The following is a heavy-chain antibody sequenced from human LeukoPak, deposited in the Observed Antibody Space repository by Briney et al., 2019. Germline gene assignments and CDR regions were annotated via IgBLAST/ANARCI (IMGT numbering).Heavy chain of an antibody. V-gene: IGHV1-8*01. J-gene: IGHJ4*02. Sequence: GASVKVSCKASGYTFTSYDINWVRQATGQGLEWMGWMNPNSGNTGYAQKFQGRVTMTRNTSISTAYMELSSLRSEDTAVYYCARVYRNGIWFGELLPDDYWGQGTLVTVSS. CDR2: MNPNSGNT. D-gene: IGHD3-10*01. CDR1: GYTFTSYD. CDR3: ARVYRNGIWFGELLPDDY.